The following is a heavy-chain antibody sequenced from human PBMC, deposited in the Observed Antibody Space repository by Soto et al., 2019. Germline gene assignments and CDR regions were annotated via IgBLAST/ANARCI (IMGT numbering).Heavy chain of an antibody. CDR1: GGSISSYY. CDR3: AREASGSYGWFDP. V-gene: IGHV4-59*01. CDR2: IYYSGYT. J-gene: IGHJ5*02. Sequence: SETLSLTCTVSGGSISSYYWSWIRQPPGKGLEWIGYIYYSGYTNYNPSLKSRVTISVDTSKNQFSLKLSSVTAADTAVYYCAREASGSYGWFDPWGQGTLVTVSS. D-gene: IGHD1-26*01.